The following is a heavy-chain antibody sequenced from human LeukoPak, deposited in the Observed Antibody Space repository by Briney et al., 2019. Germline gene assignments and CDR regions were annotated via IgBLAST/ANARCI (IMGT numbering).Heavy chain of an antibody. CDR2: IYSTGST. Sequence: SETLSLTCMVSLGSLSGHHWSWIRQPLGKGMEWMGHIYSTGSTSYNPSLKSRITISVDTSKKQSSLKLSYVNAADTAVYYCARYISSGLDSWGHGNLVTVSS. J-gene: IGHJ5*01. CDR1: LGSLSGHH. CDR3: ARYISSGLDS. V-gene: IGHV4-59*08. D-gene: IGHD6-6*01.